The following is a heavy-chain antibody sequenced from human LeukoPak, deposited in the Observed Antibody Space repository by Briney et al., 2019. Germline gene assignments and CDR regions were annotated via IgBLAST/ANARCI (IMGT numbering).Heavy chain of an antibody. Sequence: GGSLRLSCAASGFTFSSYSMNWVRQAPGKGLEWVSSISSSSSYIYYADSVKGRFTISRDNAKKSLYLQMNSLRVEDTAVYYCARYSSNVVGKRHYFDYWGQGTLVTISS. CDR2: ISSSSSYI. V-gene: IGHV3-21*01. J-gene: IGHJ4*02. CDR3: ARYSSNVVGKRHYFDY. CDR1: GFTFSSYS. D-gene: IGHD1-26*01.